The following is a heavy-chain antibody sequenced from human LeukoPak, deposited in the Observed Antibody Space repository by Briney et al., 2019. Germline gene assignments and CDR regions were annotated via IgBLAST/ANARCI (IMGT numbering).Heavy chain of an antibody. CDR1: GGSISSSSYY. J-gene: IGHJ5*02. V-gene: IGHV4-30-4*08. D-gene: IGHD2-2*01. CDR2: IYYSGST. CDR3: ARDALPAASNWFDP. Sequence: SETLSLTCAVSGGSISSSSYYWGWIRQPPGKGLEWIGYIYYSGSTYYNPSLKSRVTISVDTSKNQFSLKLSSVTAADTAVYYCARDALPAASNWFDPWGQGTLVTVSS.